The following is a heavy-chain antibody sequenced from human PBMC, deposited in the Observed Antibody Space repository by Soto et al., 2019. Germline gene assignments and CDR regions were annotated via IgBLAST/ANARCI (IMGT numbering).Heavy chain of an antibody. V-gene: IGHV4-59*01. CDR1: GGSIRNYP. J-gene: IGHJ4*02. CDR3: AATPRY. Sequence: SETLSLTCNGSGGSIRNYPWSWIRQPPGKGLEWIGYISNSGSTNYHPSLESRVTISVDTSKNPISLNLTSVTASDTAIYYCAATPRYWGQGILVTVSS. CDR2: ISNSGST. D-gene: IGHD1-26*01.